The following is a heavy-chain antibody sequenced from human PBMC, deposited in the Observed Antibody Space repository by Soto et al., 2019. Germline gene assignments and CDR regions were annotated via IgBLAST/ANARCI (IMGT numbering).Heavy chain of an antibody. V-gene: IGHV3-15*01. Sequence: GGSLRLSCAASRVTFSNAWMSWVRQAPGKGLEWVGRIKSQTDGGTTDYAAPVKGRFTISRGDSKNTRYLQMKSLKTEDTAVYYCTTRSLRFLEWLYHGLDAFDIWGPGTMVHVSS. CDR2: IKSQTDGGTT. J-gene: IGHJ3*02. D-gene: IGHD3-3*01. CDR3: TTRSLRFLEWLYHGLDAFDI. CDR1: RVTFSNAW.